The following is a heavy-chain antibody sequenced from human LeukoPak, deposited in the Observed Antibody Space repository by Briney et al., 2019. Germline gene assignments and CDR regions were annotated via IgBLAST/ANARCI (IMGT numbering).Heavy chain of an antibody. V-gene: IGHV4-31*03. Sequence: SQTLFPTCTVSGGFISSGCYYWSWIRHQPGKGLEWIGYIYYSGSTDYNPSLKSRLAISVDTSKNQFSLKVTSVTAADTAVYYCARGRSAAGNFDYWGQGTLVTVSS. J-gene: IGHJ4*02. D-gene: IGHD6-13*01. CDR1: GGFISSGCYY. CDR3: ARGRSAAGNFDY. CDR2: IYYSGST.